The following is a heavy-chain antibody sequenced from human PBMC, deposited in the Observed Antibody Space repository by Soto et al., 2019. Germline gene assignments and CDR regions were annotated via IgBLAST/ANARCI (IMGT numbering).Heavy chain of an antibody. CDR1: GYSFTSYW. CDR3: ARHRGTWIQLWSGRNYYSYYGMDV. D-gene: IGHD5-18*01. J-gene: IGHJ6*02. V-gene: IGHV5-51*01. Sequence: PGESLKISCKGSGYSFTSYWIGWVRQIPWKGLEWMGIIYPGDSDTRYSPSFQGQVTISADKSISTAYLQWSSLKASDTAMYYCARHRGTWIQLWSGRNYYSYYGMDVWGQGTTVTVSS. CDR2: IYPGDSDT.